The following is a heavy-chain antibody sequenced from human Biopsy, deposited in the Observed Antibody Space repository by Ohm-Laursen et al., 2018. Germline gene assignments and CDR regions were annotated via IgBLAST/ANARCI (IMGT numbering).Heavy chain of an antibody. D-gene: IGHD2-21*02. Sequence: EASVKASCKASGYAFHTYYMHWVRQAPGQGLEWLGYINPSGRYTRNAQSFQGRVTMTRDTSTSTVYMELSGLTSDDMAVYYCARPRGTATAIADGLDYWGQGTLVTVSS. CDR1: GYAFHTYY. CDR2: INPSGRYT. CDR3: ARPRGTATAIADGLDY. V-gene: IGHV1-46*02. J-gene: IGHJ4*02.